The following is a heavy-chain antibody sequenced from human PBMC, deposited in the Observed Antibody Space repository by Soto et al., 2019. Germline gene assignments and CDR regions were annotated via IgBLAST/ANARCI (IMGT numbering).Heavy chain of an antibody. CDR2: ISGFNGNT. J-gene: IGHJ4*02. CDR3: ARIGVSSGHESPDFDS. V-gene: IGHV1-18*01. Sequence: GSSVKVSFKASGYTFNFYGITLVLHAPVQGLELMGWISGFNGNTNYAADLQGRVTMTTDTSTSTAYMELRGLRSDDTAVYYCARIGVSSGHESPDFDSWGQGTLVTVSS. D-gene: IGHD3-16*01. CDR1: GYTFNFYG.